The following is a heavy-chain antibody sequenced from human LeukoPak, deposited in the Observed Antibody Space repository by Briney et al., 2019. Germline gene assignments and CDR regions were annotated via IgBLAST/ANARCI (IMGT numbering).Heavy chain of an antibody. J-gene: IGHJ4*02. Sequence: ASVKVSCKVSGHTLTELSMHWVRQAPGKGLEWMGWMNPNSGNTGYAQKFQGRVTMTRNTSISTAYMELSSLRSEDTAVYYCARTGGYDHFDYWGQGTLVTVSS. CDR1: GHTLTELS. CDR2: MNPNSGNT. V-gene: IGHV1-8*01. D-gene: IGHD5-12*01. CDR3: ARTGGYDHFDY.